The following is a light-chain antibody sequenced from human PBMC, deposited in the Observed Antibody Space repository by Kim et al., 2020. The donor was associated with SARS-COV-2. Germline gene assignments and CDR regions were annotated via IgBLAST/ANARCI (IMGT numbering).Light chain of an antibody. Sequence: DRVTITCRASQDIANSLAWYQQKPGKVPQVLIYAASTLQSGVPSRFSGSGSGTEFTLTIDSLQTEDVATYYCQKYNSAPWTFGPGTKV. V-gene: IGKV1-27*01. CDR3: QKYNSAPWT. CDR2: AAS. J-gene: IGKJ1*01. CDR1: QDIANS.